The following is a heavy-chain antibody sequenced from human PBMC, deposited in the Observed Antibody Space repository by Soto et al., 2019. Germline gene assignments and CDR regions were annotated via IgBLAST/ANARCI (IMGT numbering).Heavy chain of an antibody. CDR3: LRQLLSPRSFDP. D-gene: IGHD1-1*01. V-gene: IGHV1-2*02. Sequence: QVQLMQSGPEVRKPGASVKVSCKASGYTFADYYLHWVRQAPGQGLEWMGWINPHSGGTNYAQKFQGRVTMTRDTSISTAYMELNRLRSDDTAGYYCLRQLLSPRSFDPWGQGTLVNVSS. CDR1: GYTFADYY. CDR2: INPHSGGT. J-gene: IGHJ5*02.